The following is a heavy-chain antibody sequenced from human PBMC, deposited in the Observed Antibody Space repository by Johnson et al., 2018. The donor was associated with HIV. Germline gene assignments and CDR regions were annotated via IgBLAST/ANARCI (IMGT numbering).Heavy chain of an antibody. CDR3: AKDPPYDAVSDAFDI. CDR1: GFTFSTYA. D-gene: IGHD3-22*01. V-gene: IGHV3-30*04. J-gene: IGHJ3*02. CDR2: ISYDGSNK. Sequence: VQLVESGGGVVQPGRSLRLSCAASGFTFSTYAMNWVRQPPGRGLEWVAVISYDGSNKYYADSVKGRFTISRDNSKNTLYLQMNSLRAEDTAVYYCAKDPPYDAVSDAFDIWGQGTMVTVSS.